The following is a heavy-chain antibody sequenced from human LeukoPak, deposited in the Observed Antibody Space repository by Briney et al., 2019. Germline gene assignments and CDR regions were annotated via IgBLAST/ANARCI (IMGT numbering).Heavy chain of an antibody. V-gene: IGHV4-39*07. D-gene: IGHD3-16*02. CDR3: ARGVLYIGSVWGSYRYPKFDY. Sequence: SETLSLTCTVSGDSISSSSYSWGWIRQPPGKGLEWIATIYYSGTTYYNPSVEGRVTIFADMSKNQFSLKLTSVTAADTAVYYCARGVLYIGSVWGSYRYPKFDYWGQGTLVTVSS. CDR1: GDSISSSSYS. CDR2: IYYSGTT. J-gene: IGHJ4*02.